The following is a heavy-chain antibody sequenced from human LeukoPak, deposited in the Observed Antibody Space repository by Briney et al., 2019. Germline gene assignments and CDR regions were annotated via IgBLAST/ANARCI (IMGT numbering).Heavy chain of an antibody. CDR3: ARDRGSSGYTIDY. CDR2: INPNSGGT. V-gene: IGHV1-2*02. CDR1: GYTFTGYY. Sequence: ASVKVSCKASGYTFTGYYMHWVRQAPGQGLEWMGWINPNSGGTNYAQKFQGRVTMTRDTSTSTVYMELSSLRSEDTAVYYCARDRGSSGYTIDYWGQGTLVTVSS. J-gene: IGHJ4*02. D-gene: IGHD3-22*01.